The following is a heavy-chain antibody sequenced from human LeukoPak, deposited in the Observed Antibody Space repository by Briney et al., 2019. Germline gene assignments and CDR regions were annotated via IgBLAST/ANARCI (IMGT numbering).Heavy chain of an antibody. J-gene: IGHJ4*02. CDR2: ISSSSSYI. Sequence: GGSLRLSCAASGFTFSSYEMNWVRQAPGKGLEWVSYISSSSSYIYYADSVKGRFTISRDNAKNSLYLQMNSLRAEDTAVYYCAREASSGSYFDYWGQGTLVTVSS. CDR1: GFTFSSYE. D-gene: IGHD1-26*01. V-gene: IGHV3-21*05. CDR3: AREASSGSYFDY.